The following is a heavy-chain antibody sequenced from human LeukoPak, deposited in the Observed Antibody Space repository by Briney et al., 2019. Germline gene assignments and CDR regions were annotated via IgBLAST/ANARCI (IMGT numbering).Heavy chain of an antibody. Sequence: GGSLRLSCAASGFTFSGSAIHWVRQASGKGLEWVGRIRSKADNYATEYVASVKGRFIISRDDSKNTTFLQMNSLKTEDTAVYYCTRVTTVAAPDFDYWGQGTQVTVSA. D-gene: IGHD6-19*01. CDR2: IRSKADNYAT. CDR3: TRVTTVAAPDFDY. J-gene: IGHJ4*02. V-gene: IGHV3-73*01. CDR1: GFTFSGSA.